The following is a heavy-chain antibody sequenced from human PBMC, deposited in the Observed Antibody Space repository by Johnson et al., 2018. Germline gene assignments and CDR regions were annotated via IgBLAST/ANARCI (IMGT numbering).Heavy chain of an antibody. CDR3: TKDMLRFRRFYDALDV. CDR1: GFTFEDYT. J-gene: IGHJ3*01. CDR2: PCWDAGTA. D-gene: IGHD3-16*01. V-gene: IGHV3-43*01. Sequence: VQLVESGGVVVQPGGSLRISCAASGFTFEDYTMHWVRQVPGKGLEWVSLPCWDAGTAHYADSGKDRFTISSENDRNSLSLQMSSLRSDDSGIYYCTKDMLRFRRFYDALDVWGQGTLVTFSP.